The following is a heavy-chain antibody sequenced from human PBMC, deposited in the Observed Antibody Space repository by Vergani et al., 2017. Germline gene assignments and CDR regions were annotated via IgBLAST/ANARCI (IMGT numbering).Heavy chain of an antibody. D-gene: IGHD6-13*01. J-gene: IGHJ5*02. CDR1: GFTFTIHH. Sequence: EVRLVESGGGLVKPGGSLRLSCAVSGFTFTIHHMNWVRQAPGKGLEWVSLIYSGGSIYYADSVKGRFTISRYNSKNTLYLQMNSLRAEDTAVYYCAGLSCGSSCGWFDPWGQGTLVTVSS. CDR3: AGLSCGSSCGWFDP. V-gene: IGHV3-66*01. CDR2: IYSGGSI.